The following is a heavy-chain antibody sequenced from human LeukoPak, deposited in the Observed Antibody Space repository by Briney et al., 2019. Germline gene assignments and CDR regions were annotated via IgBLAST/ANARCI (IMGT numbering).Heavy chain of an antibody. CDR2: IYYSGST. V-gene: IGHV4-59*01. CDR1: GASISRYF. CDR3: ARARDGHINNWFDP. Sequence: SETLSRTCTVSGASISRYFWNWIRQPPGKGLEWIGYIYYSGSTNYNPSLKSRVTISVDTSKNQFSLKMSSVTAADTAVYYCARARDGHINNWFDPWGQGTLVIVSS. D-gene: IGHD5-24*01. J-gene: IGHJ5*02.